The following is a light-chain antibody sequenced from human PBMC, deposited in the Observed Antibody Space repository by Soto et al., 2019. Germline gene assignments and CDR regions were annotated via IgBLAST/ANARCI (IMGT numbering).Light chain of an antibody. CDR1: QSVSKS. CDR3: QPGNNWPIFT. CDR2: TTS. J-gene: IGKJ3*01. Sequence: EIVLTQSPATLSLSPGERATLSCRASQSVSKSLAWNQQKPGQAPRLLIYTTSNRATGIPARFSGSGSRTDFTLTISSLEPEDFAVSYCQPGNNWPIFTFGPGTKVDIK. V-gene: IGKV3-11*01.